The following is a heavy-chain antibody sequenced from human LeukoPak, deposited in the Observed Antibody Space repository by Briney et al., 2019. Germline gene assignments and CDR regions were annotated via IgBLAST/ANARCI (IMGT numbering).Heavy chain of an antibody. Sequence: GGSLRLSCAASGFTFSSYSMMWVRQAPGKGLEWVSYISSSSTTIYYADSVKGRFTISRDNAKNSVYLQMNSLRAEDTAVYYCARAAPVLRYFDWLGDPDYYFDYWGQGTLVTVSS. CDR1: GFTFSSYS. CDR2: ISSSSTTI. D-gene: IGHD3-9*01. J-gene: IGHJ4*02. V-gene: IGHV3-48*01. CDR3: ARAAPVLRYFDWLGDPDYYFDY.